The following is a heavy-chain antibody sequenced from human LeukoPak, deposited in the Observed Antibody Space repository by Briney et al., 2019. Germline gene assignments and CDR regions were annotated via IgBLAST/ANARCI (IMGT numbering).Heavy chain of an antibody. J-gene: IGHJ4*02. CDR1: GYTFTSYG. V-gene: IGHV1-18*01. CDR2: ISAYNGNT. Sequence: ASVKVSCKASGYTFTSYGISWVRQAPGQGLEWMGWISAYNGNTNYAQKLQGRVTMTTDTSTSTAYMELRSLRSDDTPVYYCARLVLYSYGYSFDYWGQGTLVTVSS. D-gene: IGHD5-18*01. CDR3: ARLVLYSYGYSFDY.